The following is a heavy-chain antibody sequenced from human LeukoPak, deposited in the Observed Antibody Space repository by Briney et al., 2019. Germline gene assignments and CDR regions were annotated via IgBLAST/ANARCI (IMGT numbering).Heavy chain of an antibody. CDR3: ARGRGDYYDSSGYVELLGYFDY. Sequence: SETLSLTCAVYGGSFSGYYWSWIRQPPGKGLEWIGEINHSGSTNYNPSLKSRVTISVDTSKNQFSLKLSSVTAADTAVYYCARGRGDYYDSSGYVELLGYFDYWGQGTLVIVSS. V-gene: IGHV4-34*01. CDR1: GGSFSGYY. CDR2: INHSGST. J-gene: IGHJ4*02. D-gene: IGHD3-22*01.